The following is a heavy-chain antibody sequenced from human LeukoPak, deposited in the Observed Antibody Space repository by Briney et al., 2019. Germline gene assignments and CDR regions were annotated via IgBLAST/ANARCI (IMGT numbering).Heavy chain of an antibody. CDR1: GGSISSSRYY. CDR2: IYYSGST. CDR3: ARLVFGQYQLLIHAFDI. D-gene: IGHD2-2*01. V-gene: IGHV4-39*01. J-gene: IGHJ3*02. Sequence: SETLSLTCTVSGGSISSSRYYWRWIRQPPGKGQEWIGSIYYSGSTYYNPSLKSRVTISVDTSKNQFSLKLSSVTAADTAVYYCARLVFGQYQLLIHAFDIWGQGTMVTVSS.